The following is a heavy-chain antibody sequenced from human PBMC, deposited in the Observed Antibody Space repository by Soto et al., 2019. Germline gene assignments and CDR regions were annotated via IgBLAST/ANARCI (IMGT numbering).Heavy chain of an antibody. D-gene: IGHD6-13*01. Sequence: PGGSLRLSCAASGFTFSSYSMNWVRQAPGKGLKRVSSISSSSSYIYYADSVKGRFTISRDNAKNSLYLQMNSLRAEDTSVYYCASRIAAAGVYYYYGMDVWGQGTTVTVSS. V-gene: IGHV3-21*01. CDR3: ASRIAAAGVYYYYGMDV. CDR2: ISSSSSYI. CDR1: GFTFSSYS. J-gene: IGHJ6*02.